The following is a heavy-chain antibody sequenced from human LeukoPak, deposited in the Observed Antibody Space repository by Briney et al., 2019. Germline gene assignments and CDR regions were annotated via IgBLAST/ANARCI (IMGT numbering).Heavy chain of an antibody. CDR3: ARDLGEWKPTDDC. CDR2: ISTSRSSI. J-gene: IGHJ4*02. CDR1: GFSFSTDS. D-gene: IGHD1-26*01. V-gene: IGHV3-48*02. Sequence: GGSLRLSCAASGFSFSTDSMHWVRQAPGKGLGWVSYISTSRSSIYYADSVKGRFTISRDNAKNSLFLHMNSLRDEDTAVYYCARDLGEWKPTDDCWGQGTLVTVSS.